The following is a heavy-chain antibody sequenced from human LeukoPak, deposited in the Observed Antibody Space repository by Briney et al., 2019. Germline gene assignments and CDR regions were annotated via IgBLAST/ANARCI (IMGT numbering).Heavy chain of an antibody. CDR1: GGTFSSYA. J-gene: IGHJ4*02. D-gene: IGHD3-22*01. V-gene: IGHV1-69*04. Sequence: SVKVSCKASGGTFSSYAISWVRQAPGQGLEWMGRIIPILGIANYVQKLQGRVTMTTDTSTSTAYMELRSLRSDDTAVYYCAREGAYYDSSGYAPDYWGQGTLVTVSS. CDR3: AREGAYYDSSGYAPDY. CDR2: IIPILGIA.